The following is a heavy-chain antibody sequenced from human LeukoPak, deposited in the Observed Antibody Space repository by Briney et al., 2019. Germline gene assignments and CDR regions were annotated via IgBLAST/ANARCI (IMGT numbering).Heavy chain of an antibody. CDR2: IKSKTDGGTT. D-gene: IGHD6-13*01. CDR3: TTDPPTSSSWYSNYYYYYYMDV. J-gene: IGHJ6*03. Sequence: GGSLRLSCAASGFTFSNAWMSWVRQAPGKGLEWVGRIKSKTDGGTTDYAAPVKGRFTISRDDSKNTLYLQMNSLKTEDTAVYYCTTDPPTSSSWYSNYYYYYYMDVWSKGTTVTVSS. CDR1: GFTFSNAW. V-gene: IGHV3-15*01.